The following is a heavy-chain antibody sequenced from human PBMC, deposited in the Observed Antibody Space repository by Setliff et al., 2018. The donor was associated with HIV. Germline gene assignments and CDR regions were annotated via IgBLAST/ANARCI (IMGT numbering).Heavy chain of an antibody. Sequence: SSETLSLTCTVPGGSINDQYFSWIRQPPGKGLEWIGSIDYSESTKYNPSLNSRGTISLDKPKNELSLKLTSVTAADTAVYYCARHNVITYGGLLFDYYYYGLDVWGHGTTVTVSS. CDR1: GGSINDQY. CDR2: IDYSEST. CDR3: ARHNVITYGGLLFDYYYYGLDV. J-gene: IGHJ6*02. V-gene: IGHV4-59*11. D-gene: IGHD3-16*01.